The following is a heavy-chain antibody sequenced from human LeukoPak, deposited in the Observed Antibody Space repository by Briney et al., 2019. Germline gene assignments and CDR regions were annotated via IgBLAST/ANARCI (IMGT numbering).Heavy chain of an antibody. CDR3: AKDRDVFLWFGELGED. J-gene: IGHJ4*02. CDR2: ISYDRSNK. D-gene: IGHD3-10*01. CDR1: GFTFSSYG. Sequence: GGSLRLSCAASGFTFSSYGMHWVRQAPGKGLEWVAVISYDRSNKYYADSVKGRFTISRDNSKSTLYLQMNSLRAEDTAVYYCAKDRDVFLWFGELGEDWGQGTLVTVSS. V-gene: IGHV3-30*18.